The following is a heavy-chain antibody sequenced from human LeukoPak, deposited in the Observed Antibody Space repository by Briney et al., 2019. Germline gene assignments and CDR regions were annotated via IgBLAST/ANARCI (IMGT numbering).Heavy chain of an antibody. Sequence: GGSLRLSCAASGFTFSSYSMNWVRQAPGKGLEWVSYISSSSSTIYYADSVKGRFTLSRDNAKNSLYLQMNRQRDEDTAVYYCPRDPIFGGVMGHTERDYWGKGPLLTV. CDR1: GFTFSSYS. CDR3: PRDPIFGGVMGHTERDY. V-gene: IGHV3-48*02. CDR2: ISSSSSTI. J-gene: IGHJ4*02. D-gene: IGHD3-3*01.